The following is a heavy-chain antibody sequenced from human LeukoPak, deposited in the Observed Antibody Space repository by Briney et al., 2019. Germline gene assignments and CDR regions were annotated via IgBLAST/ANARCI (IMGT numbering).Heavy chain of an antibody. Sequence: GGSLRLSCAASGFTFSSYWTSWVRQAPGKGLEWVANIKQDGSEKYYVDSVKGRFTISRDNAKNSLYLQMNSLRAEDTAVYYCARDPAYDFWSGYRWGQGTLVTVSS. V-gene: IGHV3-7*01. CDR2: IKQDGSEK. D-gene: IGHD3-3*01. CDR1: GFTFSSYW. CDR3: ARDPAYDFWSGYR. J-gene: IGHJ4*02.